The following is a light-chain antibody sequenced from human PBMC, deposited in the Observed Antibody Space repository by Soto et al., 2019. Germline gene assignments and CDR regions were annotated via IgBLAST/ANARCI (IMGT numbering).Light chain of an antibody. CDR2: AAS. V-gene: IGKV1-39*01. CDR1: QSISSY. CDR3: QQSYSTPLT. J-gene: IGKJ4*01. Sequence: IPMTQSPSSLSASVGDRVTITCRTSQSISSYLNWYQQKPGKAPKFLIYAASRLQSGVPSRFSGSGSGTDFTLTISSLQPEDCATYYCQQSYSTPLTFGGGTKVEIK.